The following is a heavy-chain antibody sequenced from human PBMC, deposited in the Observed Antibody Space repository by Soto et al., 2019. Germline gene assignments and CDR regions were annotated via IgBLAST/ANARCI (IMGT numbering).Heavy chain of an antibody. J-gene: IGHJ5*02. CDR1: GYTFFGYD. CDR2: VSGYSGDT. D-gene: IGHD6-13*01. CDR3: ARHRGPTTAENWFDP. Sequence: QVLLVQSGPEVKNPGASLNISCKTSGYTFFGYDMSWVRQAPGQGLEWMGWVSGYSGDTQYAQKFKGRVTLTRDRSTSTVYMELRSLTSDDVATYYCARHRGPTTAENWFDPWGQGTLVIVSS. V-gene: IGHV1-18*03.